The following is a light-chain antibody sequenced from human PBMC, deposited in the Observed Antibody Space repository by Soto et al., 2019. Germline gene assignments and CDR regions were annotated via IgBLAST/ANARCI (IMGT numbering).Light chain of an antibody. CDR2: GAS. CDR1: QSVSSSY. CDR3: QQYCSSLWT. V-gene: IGKV3-20*01. J-gene: IGKJ1*01. Sequence: IVLTQSPGTLSLSPGERATLSCRARQSVSSSYLAWYQQKPGQAPRLLIYGASSRATGIPDRFSGSGSGTDFTLTIRRLEPEDLAVYYCQQYCSSLWTFGQGTK.